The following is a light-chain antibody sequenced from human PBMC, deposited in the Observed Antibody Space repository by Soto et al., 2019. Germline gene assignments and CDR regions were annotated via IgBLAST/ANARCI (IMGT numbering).Light chain of an antibody. CDR3: GTWDSSLSAGV. J-gene: IGLJ1*01. CDR2: DND. CDR1: APSIGNHC. Sequence: QSVLTQPPSVPATPGQTVTISCSGTAPSIGNHCVSWYQQLPGTAPKLLIYDNDKRPSEIPDRFSGSKSGTSATLGITGLQTGDEADYFCGTWDSSLSAGVFGTGTKVTVL. V-gene: IGLV1-51*01.